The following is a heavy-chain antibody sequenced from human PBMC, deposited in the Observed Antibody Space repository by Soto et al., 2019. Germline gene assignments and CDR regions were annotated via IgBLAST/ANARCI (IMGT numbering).Heavy chain of an antibody. D-gene: IGHD2-2*01. CDR2: IIPIPGTA. J-gene: IGHJ6*02. CDR1: GGTFGSYA. CDR3: ARSHGRSTSLEIYYYYYYGMDV. V-gene: IGHV1-69*01. Sequence: QVQLVQSGAEVKKPGSSVKVSCKASGGTFGSYAISWVRQAPGQGLEWMGGIIPIPGTANYAQKFQGRVTIAADESTSTAYMELSSPRSEDTAVYYCARSHGRSTSLEIYYYYYYGMDVWGPGTTVTVSS.